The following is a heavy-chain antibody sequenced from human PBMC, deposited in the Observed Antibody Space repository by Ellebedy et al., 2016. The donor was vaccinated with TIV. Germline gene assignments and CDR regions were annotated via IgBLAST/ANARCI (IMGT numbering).Heavy chain of an antibody. J-gene: IGHJ5*02. CDR2: INQDGSEI. CDR3: ARMNWNSPVDP. V-gene: IGHV3-7*01. CDR1: GFTFSDYW. D-gene: IGHD1-7*01. Sequence: GGSLRLXXAASGFTFSDYWMSWVRQVPGKGLEWLAEINQDGSEIRYVDSVKGRFTISRDNAKNSLYLQMNSLRVEDTAVYYCARMNWNSPVDPWGRGTLVTVSS.